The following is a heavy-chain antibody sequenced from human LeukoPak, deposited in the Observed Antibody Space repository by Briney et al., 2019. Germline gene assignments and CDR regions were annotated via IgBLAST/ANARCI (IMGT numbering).Heavy chain of an antibody. CDR2: ISYDGGNT. Sequence: GGSLRLSCAASGFTFSSYAMHWVRQAPGKGLEWVAVISYDGGNTYYADSVKGRFTISRDNSKNTLYLQMNSLRAEDTAVYYCAKARYYYDSSGYYLRAEYFQHWGQGTLVTVSS. V-gene: IGHV3-30*01. CDR3: AKARYYYDSSGYYLRAEYFQH. J-gene: IGHJ1*01. CDR1: GFTFSSYA. D-gene: IGHD3-22*01.